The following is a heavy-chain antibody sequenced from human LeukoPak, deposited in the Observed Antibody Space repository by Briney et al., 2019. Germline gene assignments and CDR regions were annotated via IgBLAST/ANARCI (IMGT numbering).Heavy chain of an antibody. Sequence: GGSLRLSCAASGFTFSSYGMHWVRQAPGKGLEWVAVIWYDGSNKYYADSVKGRFTISRDNSKNTLYLQMNSLRAEDTAVYYCANNIVATMGPVHWGQGTLVTVSS. CDR2: IWYDGSNK. J-gene: IGHJ4*02. V-gene: IGHV3-33*06. D-gene: IGHD5-12*01. CDR1: GFTFSSYG. CDR3: ANNIVATMGPVH.